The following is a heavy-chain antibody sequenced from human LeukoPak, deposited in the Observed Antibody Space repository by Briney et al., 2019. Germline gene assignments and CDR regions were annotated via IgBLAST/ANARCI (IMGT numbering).Heavy chain of an antibody. CDR1: GFTVSSNE. CDR2: ISGGST. D-gene: IGHD3-22*01. J-gene: IGHJ4*02. CDR3: AKSRGYYYEKSGPADY. V-gene: IGHV3-38-3*01. Sequence: GGSLRLSCAASGFTVSSNEMSWVRQAPGKGLEWVSSISGGSTYYADSRKGRFTISRDNSKNTLYLQMNSLSAEDTAVYYCAKSRGYYYEKSGPADYWGQGTLVTVSS.